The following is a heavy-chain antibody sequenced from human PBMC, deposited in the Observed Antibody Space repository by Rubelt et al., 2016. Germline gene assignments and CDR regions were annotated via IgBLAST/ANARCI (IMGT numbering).Heavy chain of an antibody. D-gene: IGHD4/OR15-4a*01. CDR3: ARENYGGNYPFDF. CDR1: GFTFRSYA. V-gene: IGHV3-15*01. CDR2: IKSKTDGGTT. J-gene: IGHJ4*02. Sequence: VQLVESGGGLVQPGGSLRLSCEASGFTFRSYAMSWVRQAPGKGLEWVGRIKSKTDGGTTGYAAPVNGRFTISRDDSEDTVYLQMNSLRAEDTAVYYCARENYGGNYPFDFWGQGTLVTVSS.